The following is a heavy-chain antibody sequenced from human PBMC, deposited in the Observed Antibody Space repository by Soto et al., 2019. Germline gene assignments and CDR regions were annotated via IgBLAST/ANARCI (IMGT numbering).Heavy chain of an antibody. J-gene: IGHJ5*02. CDR2: ISSSSSYT. V-gene: IGHV3-11*06. CDR1: GFTFSDYY. Sequence: GGSLRLSCAASGFTFSDYYMSWIRQAPGKGLEWVSYISSSSSYTNYADSVKGRFTISRDKPKNSLYLQMNSLRAEGTSAYDCAREGGRVIWFALWGQGTLVTVSS. CDR3: AREGGRVIWFAL. D-gene: IGHD1-26*01.